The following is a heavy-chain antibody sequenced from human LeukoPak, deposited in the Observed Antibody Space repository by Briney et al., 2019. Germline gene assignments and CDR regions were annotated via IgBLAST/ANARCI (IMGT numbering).Heavy chain of an antibody. D-gene: IGHD1-1*01. CDR1: GGTFSSYA. V-gene: IGHV1-69*13. CDR2: IIPIFGTA. CDR3: ARDPNDPYNWFDP. J-gene: IGHJ5*02. Sequence: SVKVSCKASGGTFSSYAISWVRQAPGQGLEWMGGIIPIFGTANYAQKFQGRVTITADESTSTAYMELSSLRSEDTAVYYCARDPNDPYNWFDPWGQGTPVTVSS.